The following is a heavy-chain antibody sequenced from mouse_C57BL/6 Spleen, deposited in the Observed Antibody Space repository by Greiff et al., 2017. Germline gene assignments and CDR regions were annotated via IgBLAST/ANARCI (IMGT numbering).Heavy chain of an antibody. CDR1: GYTFTSYW. D-gene: IGHD3-2*02. J-gene: IGHJ3*01. V-gene: IGHV1-64*01. CDR2: IHPNSGST. Sequence: VQLQQPGAELVKPGASVKLSCKASGYTFTSYWMHWVKQRPGQGLEWIGMIHPNSGSTNYNEKFKSKATLTVDKSSSTAYMQLSKLTSEDSAVYYCASGSGPWFAYWGQGTLVTVSA. CDR3: ASGSGPWFAY.